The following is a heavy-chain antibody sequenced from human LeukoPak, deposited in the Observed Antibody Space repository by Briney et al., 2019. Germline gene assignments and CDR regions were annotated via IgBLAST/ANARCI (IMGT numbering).Heavy chain of an antibody. CDR2: IKEDESQK. V-gene: IGHV3-7*01. J-gene: IGHJ4*02. Sequence: GGSLRLSCAASGFTFSSYWMSWVRQAPGKGLEWVANIKEDESQKYYVDSVKGRFIISRDNAMSSLYLQMNSLTAEDTAVYFCATSGSAAGTLRGRSDYWGQGTLVTVSS. CDR3: ATSGSAAGTLRGRSDY. D-gene: IGHD6-13*01. CDR1: GFTFSSYW.